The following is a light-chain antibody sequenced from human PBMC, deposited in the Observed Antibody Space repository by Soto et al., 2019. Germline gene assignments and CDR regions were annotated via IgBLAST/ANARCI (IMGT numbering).Light chain of an antibody. CDR1: QSVRSN. CDR2: GAS. Sequence: VMTQSPTTLSLSQWYRSTLSFRASQSVRSNLAGYQQKPGQGPRLLIYGASNRATGIPDRFSGSGSGTDFTLTISRLETEDFAVYYCQQYGTSGTFGQGTKVDIK. CDR3: QQYGTSGT. V-gene: IGKV3-20*01. J-gene: IGKJ1*01.